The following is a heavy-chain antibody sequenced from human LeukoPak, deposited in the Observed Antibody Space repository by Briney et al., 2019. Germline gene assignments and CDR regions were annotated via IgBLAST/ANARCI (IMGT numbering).Heavy chain of an antibody. Sequence: GASVKVSCKASGGTFSGYAISWVRQAPGQGLEWMGGIIPIFGTANYAQKFQGRVTFNADESTSTAYMELSSLRSEDTAVYYCARAQAIAVAGGGHFDYWGQGTLVTVSS. CDR3: ARAQAIAVAGGGHFDY. CDR1: GGTFSGYA. D-gene: IGHD6-19*01. J-gene: IGHJ4*02. CDR2: IIPIFGTA. V-gene: IGHV1-69*13.